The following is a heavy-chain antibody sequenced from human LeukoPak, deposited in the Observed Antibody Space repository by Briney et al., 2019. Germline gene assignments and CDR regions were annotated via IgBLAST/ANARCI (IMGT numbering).Heavy chain of an antibody. CDR2: LNSDGSDT. CDR1: GFTFSIYW. D-gene: IGHD3-22*01. V-gene: IGHV3-74*01. Sequence: GGSLRLSCAASGFTFSIYWMHWVRQVPGKGLVWVSRLNSDGSDTSYADSVKGRFTISRDNAKNTLYQRMNSLRAEDTAVYYCAGGYYYASGPLDYWGQGTLVTVSS. CDR3: AGGYYYASGPLDY. J-gene: IGHJ4*02.